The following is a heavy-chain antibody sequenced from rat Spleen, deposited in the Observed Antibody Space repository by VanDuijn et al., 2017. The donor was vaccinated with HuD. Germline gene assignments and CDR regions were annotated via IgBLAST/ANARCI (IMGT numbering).Heavy chain of an antibody. CDR1: GYSITSSYR. D-gene: IGHD1-3*01. CDR2: INSAGST. CDR3: AKTTVAYFYIMDA. J-gene: IGHJ4*01. Sequence: EVQLQESGPGLVKPSQSLSLTCSVTGYSITSSYRWNWIRKFPGHKLEWMGYINSAGSTNYNPSLKSRISITRDTSKNQFFLRVNSVTTEGTATYYCAKTTVAYFYIMDAWGQGASVTVSS. V-gene: IGHV3-3*01.